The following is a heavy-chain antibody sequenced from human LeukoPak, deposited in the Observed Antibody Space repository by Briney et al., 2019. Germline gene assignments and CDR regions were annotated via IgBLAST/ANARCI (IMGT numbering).Heavy chain of an antibody. J-gene: IGHJ3*02. CDR3: ARHIPNWAFDI. CDR1: GDSISAGSYH. D-gene: IGHD7-27*01. Sequence: MTSQTLSLSCTVSGDSISAGSYHWSWIRQPAGKGPEWIGRIHTRGSTSYNPSLNSRVTISMDTSKNQFSLKLSSVTAADTTVYYCARHIPNWAFDIWGQGTMVTVSS. V-gene: IGHV4-61*02. CDR2: IHTRGST.